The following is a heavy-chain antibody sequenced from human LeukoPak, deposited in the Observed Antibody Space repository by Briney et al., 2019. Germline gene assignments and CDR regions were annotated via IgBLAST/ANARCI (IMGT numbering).Heavy chain of an antibody. CDR3: ARDYYGSGENGDY. Sequence: ASVKVSCKASGGTFSSYTISWVRQAPGQGLEWMGRIIPILGIANYAQKFQGRVTITADNSTSTAYMELSSLRSEDTAVYYCARDYYGSGENGDYWGQGTLVTVSS. CDR2: IIPILGIA. CDR1: GGTFSSYT. D-gene: IGHD3-10*01. V-gene: IGHV1-69*04. J-gene: IGHJ4*02.